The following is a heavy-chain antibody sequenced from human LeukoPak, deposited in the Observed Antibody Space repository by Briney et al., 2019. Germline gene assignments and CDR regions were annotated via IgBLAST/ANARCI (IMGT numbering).Heavy chain of an antibody. CDR2: ISYDGSNK. D-gene: IGHD3-10*01. CDR3: ARAVDEGSWFDP. J-gene: IGHJ5*02. Sequence: GRSLRLSCAASGFTFSSYGMHWVRQAPGKGLEWVAVISYDGSNKYYADSVKGRFTISRDNSKNTLYLQMNSLRAEDTAVYYCARAVDEGSWFDPWGQGTLVTVSS. CDR1: GFTFSSYG. V-gene: IGHV3-30*03.